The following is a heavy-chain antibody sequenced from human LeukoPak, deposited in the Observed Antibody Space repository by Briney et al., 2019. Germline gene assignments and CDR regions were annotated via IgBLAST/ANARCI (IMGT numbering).Heavy chain of an antibody. CDR3: ARDYYDILTGSTDAFDY. D-gene: IGHD3-9*01. V-gene: IGHV4-59*01. CDR1: GGSISSYY. CDR2: IYYSGST. Sequence: PSETLSLTCTVSGGSISSYYWSWIRQPPGKGLEWIGYIYYSGSTNYNPSLKSRVTISVGTSKNQFSLKLSSVTAADTAVYYCARDYYDILTGSTDAFDYWGQGTLVTVSS. J-gene: IGHJ4*02.